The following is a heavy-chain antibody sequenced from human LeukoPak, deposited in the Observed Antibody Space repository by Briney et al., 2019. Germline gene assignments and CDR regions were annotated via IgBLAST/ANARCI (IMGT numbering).Heavy chain of an antibody. Sequence: ASVKVSCKASGYTFTSYAMNWVRQAPGQGLEWMGWINTNTGNPTYAQGFTGRFVFSLDTSVSTAYLQISSLKAEDTAVYYCARDRAPDYYDSSGYYYRYFDLWGRGTLVTVSS. CDR2: INTNTGNP. CDR3: ARDRAPDYYDSSGYYYRYFDL. D-gene: IGHD3-22*01. V-gene: IGHV7-4-1*02. CDR1: GYTFTSYA. J-gene: IGHJ2*01.